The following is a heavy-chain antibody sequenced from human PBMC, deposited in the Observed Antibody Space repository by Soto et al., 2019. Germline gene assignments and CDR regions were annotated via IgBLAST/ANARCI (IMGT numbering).Heavy chain of an antibody. CDR2: IYHSGSS. Sequence: QVQLQESGPGLVKPSGTLSLTCAVSGNSISSSNWWRWVRQPPGKGLEWIGEIYHSGSSNDTPSLKSRVTISVDKSKNQFSLKLSSVTAADTAVDYCARDVGYHYDGSPAGQFDFWGQGTLVTVSS. CDR3: ARDVGYHYDGSPAGQFDF. CDR1: GNSISSSNW. V-gene: IGHV4-4*02. D-gene: IGHD3-22*01. J-gene: IGHJ4*02.